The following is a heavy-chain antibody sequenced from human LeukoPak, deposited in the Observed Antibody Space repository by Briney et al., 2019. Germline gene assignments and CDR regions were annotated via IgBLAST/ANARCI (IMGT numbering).Heavy chain of an antibody. J-gene: IGHJ6*02. V-gene: IGHV1-18*01. CDR1: GYTFTSYG. CDR2: IGASNGYT. D-gene: IGHD2-2*02. CDR3: ARDQPSCSGPSCYTYYYYGMDV. Sequence: GVSVKVSCKASGYTFTSYGFSWVRQAPGQGLEWLGWIGASNGYTNYAQRVQGRVTLTTDTSTSTAYMELRSLRSDDTAVYYCARDQPSCSGPSCYTYYYYGMDVWGQGTTVTVSS.